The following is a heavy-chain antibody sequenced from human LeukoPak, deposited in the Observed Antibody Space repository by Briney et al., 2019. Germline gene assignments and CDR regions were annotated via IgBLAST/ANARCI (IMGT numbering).Heavy chain of an antibody. D-gene: IGHD6-19*01. CDR1: GGSISSSSYY. V-gene: IGHV4-39*07. J-gene: IGHJ5*02. CDR3: ARDRGSDWGDNWFDP. CDR2: IYYSGST. Sequence: SETLSLTCTVSGGSISSSSYYWGWIRQPPGKGLEWIGSIYYSGSTNYNPSLKSRVTMSVDTSKNQFSLKLSSVTAADTAVYYCARDRGSDWGDNWFDPWGQGTLVTVSS.